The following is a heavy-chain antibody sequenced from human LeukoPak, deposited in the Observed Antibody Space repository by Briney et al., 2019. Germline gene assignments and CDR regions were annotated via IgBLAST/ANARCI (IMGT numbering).Heavy chain of an antibody. CDR3: ARGPSGYSYGGYDY. J-gene: IGHJ4*02. Sequence: PSGGSLRLSCAASGFTVSSNYMSWVRQAPGKGLEWVSVIYSGGNTYYADSVKGRFTISRDNSKNTLYLQMNSLRAEDTAVYYCARGPSGYSYGGYDYWGQGTLVTVSS. CDR2: IYSGGNT. V-gene: IGHV3-53*01. D-gene: IGHD5-18*01. CDR1: GFTVSSNY.